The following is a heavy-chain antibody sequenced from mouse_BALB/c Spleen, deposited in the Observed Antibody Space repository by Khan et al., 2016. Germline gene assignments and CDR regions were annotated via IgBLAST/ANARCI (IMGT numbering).Heavy chain of an antibody. CDR1: GFSFTDYY. CDR2: IRNKANGFTT. J-gene: IGHJ2*01. D-gene: IGHD3-1*01. Sequence: EVELVESGGGLVQPGGSLRLSCATSGFSFTDYYMNWVRQPPGKALVWLGFIRNKANGFTTEYSPSVKGRLTISRDTFQSILYLQMNTLRAEDSVTYYCARDKGGLLFDYWGQGTTLTVAS. V-gene: IGHV7-3*02. CDR3: ARDKGGLLFDY.